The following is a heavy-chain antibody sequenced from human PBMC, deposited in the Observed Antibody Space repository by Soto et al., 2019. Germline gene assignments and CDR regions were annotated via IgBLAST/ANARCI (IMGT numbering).Heavy chain of an antibody. CDR2: INPNSGGT. CDR1: GYTFTGYY. Sequence: GASVKVSCKASGYTFTGYYMHWVRQAPGQGLEWMGWINPNSGGTNYAQKFQGWVTMTRDTSISTAYMELSRLRSDDTAVYYCARSPRDCSSTSCRIYSERGSYYYYGMDVWGQGTTVTVSS. V-gene: IGHV1-2*04. J-gene: IGHJ6*02. D-gene: IGHD2-2*01. CDR3: ARSPRDCSSTSCRIYSERGSYYYYGMDV.